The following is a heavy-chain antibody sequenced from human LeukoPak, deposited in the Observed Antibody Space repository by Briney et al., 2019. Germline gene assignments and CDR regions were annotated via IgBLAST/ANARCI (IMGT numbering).Heavy chain of an antibody. CDR1: GFTFSSYA. CDR2: ISYDGSNK. D-gene: IGHD5-18*01. J-gene: IGHJ4*02. Sequence: PGGSLRLSCAASGFTFSSYAMHWVRQAPGKGLEWVAVISYDGSNKYYADSVKGRFTISRDNSKNTLYLQMNSLRAEDTAVYYCAGGGYSYGQTQLDYWGQGTLVTVPS. V-gene: IGHV3-30-3*01. CDR3: AGGGYSYGQTQLDY.